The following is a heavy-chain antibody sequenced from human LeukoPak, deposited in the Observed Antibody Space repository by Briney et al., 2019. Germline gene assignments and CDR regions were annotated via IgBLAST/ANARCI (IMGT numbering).Heavy chain of an antibody. CDR1: GFTFSSYA. CDR3: AKDKTYYYGSGSPGSDY. D-gene: IGHD3-10*01. Sequence: SGGSLRLSCAASGFTFSSYAMSWVRQAPGKGLEWVPAISGSGGSTYYADSVKGRFTISRDNSKNTLYLQMNSLRAEDTAVYYCAKDKTYYYGSGSPGSDYWGQGTLVTVSS. J-gene: IGHJ4*02. V-gene: IGHV3-23*01. CDR2: ISGSGGST.